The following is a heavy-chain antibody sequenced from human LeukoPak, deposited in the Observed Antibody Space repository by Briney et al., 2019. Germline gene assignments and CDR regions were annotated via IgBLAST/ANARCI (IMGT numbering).Heavy chain of an antibody. D-gene: IGHD6-13*01. J-gene: IGHJ6*02. V-gene: IGHV3-30-3*01. CDR2: ISYDGSNK. Sequence: GGSLRLSCAASGFTFSSYAMHWVRQAPGKGLEWVAFISYDGSNKYYADPVKGRFTIPRDNSKNTLYLRMNSLRAEDTAVYYCAREYSNYGMDVWGQGTTVTVSS. CDR1: GFTFSSYA. CDR3: AREYSNYGMDV.